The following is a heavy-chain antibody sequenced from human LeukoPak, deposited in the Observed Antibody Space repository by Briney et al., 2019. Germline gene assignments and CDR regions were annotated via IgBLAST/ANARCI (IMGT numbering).Heavy chain of an antibody. Sequence: SGGSLRLSCAASGFTFSSYSMNWVRQAPGKGLEWVSSISSSSSYIYYADSVKGRFTISRDNAKNSLYLQMNSLRAEDTAVYYCAREAAYYYDSSGAKEGDYFDYWGQGTLVTVSS. V-gene: IGHV3-21*01. J-gene: IGHJ4*02. CDR1: GFTFSSYS. CDR3: AREAAYYYDSSGAKEGDYFDY. CDR2: ISSSSSYI. D-gene: IGHD3-22*01.